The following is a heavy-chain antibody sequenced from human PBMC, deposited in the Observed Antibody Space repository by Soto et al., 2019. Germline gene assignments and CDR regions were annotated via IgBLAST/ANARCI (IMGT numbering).Heavy chain of an antibody. D-gene: IGHD3-9*01. Sequence: SETLSLTCTVSGGSISSSSYYWGWIRQPPGKGLEWIGSIYYSGSTYYNPSLKSRVTISVDTSKNQFSLKLSSVTAADTAVYYCARESKFNYDILTGIDYWGQGTLVTVSS. CDR3: ARESKFNYDILTGIDY. V-gene: IGHV4-39*01. CDR2: IYYSGST. CDR1: GGSISSSSYY. J-gene: IGHJ4*02.